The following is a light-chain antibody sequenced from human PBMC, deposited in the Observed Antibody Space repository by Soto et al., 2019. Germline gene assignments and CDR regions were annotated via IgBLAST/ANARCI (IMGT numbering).Light chain of an antibody. CDR2: EVS. J-gene: IGLJ2*01. V-gene: IGLV2-8*01. Sequence: QSALTQPPSASGSPGQSVTISCTETSSDVGGYNYVSWYQQHPGKAPKLMIYEVSKRPSGVPDRFSGSKSGNTASLTVSGLQAEDEAGYYCSSYAGSNNFVFGGGTKVTVL. CDR3: SSYAGSNNFV. CDR1: SSDVGGYNY.